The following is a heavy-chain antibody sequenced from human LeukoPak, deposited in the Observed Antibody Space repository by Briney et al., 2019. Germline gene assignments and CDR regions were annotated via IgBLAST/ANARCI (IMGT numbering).Heavy chain of an antibody. CDR2: ISPNSGGT. CDR3: ARATELIATRPLDY. CDR1: GYTFTGYY. Sequence: ASVKVSCKASGYTFTGYYMHWVRQAPGQGLEWMGWISPNSGGTNYAQKFQDRVTMTRDTSITTAYMDLSRLTSDDTAVYYCARATELIATRPLDYWGQGTLVTVSS. D-gene: IGHD6-6*01. J-gene: IGHJ4*02. V-gene: IGHV1-2*02.